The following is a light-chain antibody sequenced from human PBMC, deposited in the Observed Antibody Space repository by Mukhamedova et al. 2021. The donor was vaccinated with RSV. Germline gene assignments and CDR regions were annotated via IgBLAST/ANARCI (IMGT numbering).Light chain of an antibody. Sequence: GTSSDVGGYNYVSWYQQHPGKAPKLMIYDVSKRPSGVSNRFSGSKSGNTASLTISGLQAEDEADYYCCSYAGSSTYVFGTGTKV. J-gene: IGLJ1*01. V-gene: IGLV2-23*02. CDR3: CSYAGSSTYV. CDR1: SSDVGGYNY. CDR2: DVS.